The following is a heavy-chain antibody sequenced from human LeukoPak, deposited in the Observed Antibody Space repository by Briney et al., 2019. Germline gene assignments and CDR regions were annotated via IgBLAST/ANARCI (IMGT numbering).Heavy chain of an antibody. CDR3: ATSPIVVVPAAIGHDAFDI. V-gene: IGHV1-69*05. Sequence: SVKVSCKASGGTFSSYAISWVRQAPGQGLEWMGGIIPIFGTANYAQKFQGRVTITTDESTSTAYMELSSLRSEDTAVYYCATSPIVVVPAAIGHDAFDIWGQGTMVTVSS. CDR2: IIPIFGTA. CDR1: GGTFSSYA. D-gene: IGHD2-2*02. J-gene: IGHJ3*02.